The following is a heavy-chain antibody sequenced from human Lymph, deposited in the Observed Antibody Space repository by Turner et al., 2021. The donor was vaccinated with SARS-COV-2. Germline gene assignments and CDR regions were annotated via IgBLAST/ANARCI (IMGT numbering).Heavy chain of an antibody. CDR3: ARREWGGSLGHIDY. Sequence: EVQLVQSGAEVKKTGESLTISCRPSGYSFTTYWSGWVRQMPGKGREGMGIIYPGDSDTRYSPSFQGQVTISADKSISTAYLQWSSLKASDTAMYYCARREWGGSLGHIDYWGQGTLVTVSS. D-gene: IGHD3-3*01. CDR1: GYSFTTYW. V-gene: IGHV5-51*01. J-gene: IGHJ4*02. CDR2: IYPGDSDT.